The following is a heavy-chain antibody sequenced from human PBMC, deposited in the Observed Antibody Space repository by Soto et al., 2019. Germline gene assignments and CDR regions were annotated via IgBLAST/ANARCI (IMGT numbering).Heavy chain of an antibody. J-gene: IGHJ3*02. D-gene: IGHD2-21*01. V-gene: IGHV1-69*12. CDR2: IIPIFGTA. CDR1: GGTFSSYA. Sequence: QVQLVQSGAEVKKPGSSVKVSCKASGGTFSSYAISWVRQAPGQGLEWMGGIIPIFGTANYAQKFQGRVTITADESTSTAYMELSSLRSEDTAVYYCARGRVGGDGYSNDAFDIWGQGTMVTVSS. CDR3: ARGRVGGDGYSNDAFDI.